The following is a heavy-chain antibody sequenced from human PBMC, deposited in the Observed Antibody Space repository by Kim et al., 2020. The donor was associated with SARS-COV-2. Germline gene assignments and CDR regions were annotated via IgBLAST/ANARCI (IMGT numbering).Heavy chain of an antibody. CDR3: AKDRLPASNYYDSSGYY. D-gene: IGHD3-22*01. Sequence: VKGRFTISRDNAKNTLYLQMNSLRAEDTAVYYCAKDRLPASNYYDSSGYYWGQGTLVTVSS. J-gene: IGHJ4*02. V-gene: IGHV3-23*01.